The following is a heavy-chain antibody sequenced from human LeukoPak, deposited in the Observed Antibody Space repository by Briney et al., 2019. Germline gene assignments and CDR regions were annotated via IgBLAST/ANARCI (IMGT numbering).Heavy chain of an antibody. V-gene: IGHV3-21*01. D-gene: IGHD3-9*01. Sequence: PGGSLRLSCAGSGFTFSNYSMNWVRQAPGKGLEWVSTITSTARHIHYADSLKGRFTISRDNAKNSLYLQMNSLRAEDTAVYYCARGELAYSDFLPVYYFFDYWAQGTRVPVSS. CDR1: GFTFSNYS. CDR3: ARGELAYSDFLPVYYFFDY. J-gene: IGHJ4*02. CDR2: ITSTARHI.